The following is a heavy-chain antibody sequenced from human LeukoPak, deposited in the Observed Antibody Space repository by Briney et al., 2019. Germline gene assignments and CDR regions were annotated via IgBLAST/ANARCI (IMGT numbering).Heavy chain of an antibody. V-gene: IGHV3-23*01. D-gene: IGHD2-2*01. J-gene: IGHJ4*02. CDR2: ISGSGGST. CDR3: AKDYARVEAAIYALYFDY. CDR1: GFTFSSYG. Sequence: PGGSLRLSCAASGFTFSSYGMSWVRQAPGKGLEWVSAISGSGGSTYYADSVKGRFTISRDNSKNTLYLQMNSLRAEDTAVYYCAKDYARVEAAIYALYFDYWGQGTLVTVSS.